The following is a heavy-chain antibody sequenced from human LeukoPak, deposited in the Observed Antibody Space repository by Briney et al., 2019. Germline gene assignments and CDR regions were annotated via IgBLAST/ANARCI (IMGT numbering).Heavy chain of an antibody. CDR2: IYHSGST. CDR1: NNFIRNGYY. V-gene: IGHV4-38-2*01. Sequence: SETLSLTCAVSNNFIRNGYYWGWIRQPPGKGLAWIGSIYHSGSTYYNPSLKSRLTISLDTSKSHFSLNLSSVTAADTAVYYCARENYQGAFDIWGQGTMVTVSS. D-gene: IGHD1-7*01. CDR3: ARENYQGAFDI. J-gene: IGHJ3*02.